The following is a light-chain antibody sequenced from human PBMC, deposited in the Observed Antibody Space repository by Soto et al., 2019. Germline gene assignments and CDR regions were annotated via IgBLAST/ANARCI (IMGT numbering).Light chain of an antibody. CDR3: QTWGTGSWV. Sequence: QPVLTQSPSASASLGASVKLTCTLSSGHSSYAIAWHQQQPEKGPRYLMKLNSDGSHSKGDGIPDRFSGSSSGDERYLTISRLRSEDEADYYCQTWGTGSWVFGGGTKLTVL. CDR1: SGHSSYA. J-gene: IGLJ3*02. CDR2: LNSDGSH. V-gene: IGLV4-69*01.